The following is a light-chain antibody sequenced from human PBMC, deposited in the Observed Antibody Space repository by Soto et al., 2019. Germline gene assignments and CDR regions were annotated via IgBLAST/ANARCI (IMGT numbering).Light chain of an antibody. CDR3: QQYNNLPPDRT. J-gene: IGKJ1*01. CDR1: QSVGSN. V-gene: IGKV3-15*01. Sequence: EIVMTQSPATLSVSPGERATLSCRASQSVGSNLAWYQQKPGQAPRLLIYGASTRATGIPARFSGSGSGTEFTLTISSLQSEDFASYFCQQYNNLPPDRTFGQGTKVEIK. CDR2: GAS.